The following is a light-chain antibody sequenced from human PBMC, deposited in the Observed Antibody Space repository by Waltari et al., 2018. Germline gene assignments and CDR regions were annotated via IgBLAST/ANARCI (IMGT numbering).Light chain of an antibody. CDR1: SSNIRAGYD. CDR2: GNS. CDR3: QSYDSSLSGSGV. J-gene: IGLJ3*02. Sequence: QSVLTQPPSVSGAPGQRVTISCTGSSSNIRAGYDVHWYQQLPGTTPKLLIYGNSKRPSGVPDRFSGSTSGTSASLAITGLQAEDEADYYCQSYDSSLSGSGVFGGGTKLTVL. V-gene: IGLV1-40*01.